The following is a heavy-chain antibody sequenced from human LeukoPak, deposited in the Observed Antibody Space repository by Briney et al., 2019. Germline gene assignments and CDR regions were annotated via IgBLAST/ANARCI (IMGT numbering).Heavy chain of an antibody. CDR1: GASISRGSYY. CDR2: IYTSGDT. J-gene: IGHJ6*03. D-gene: IGHD2-2*01. V-gene: IGHV4-61*02. CDR3: ARESCNGASCFRAEGFYYFYMDV. Sequence: SQTLSLTCTVSGASISRGSYYWSWIRQPAGKGLEWIGRIYTSGDTNYNPSLESRVTISVDTSKNQFSLRLTSVTVADTAIYYCARESCNGASCFRAEGFYYFYMDVWGKGTTVTVSS.